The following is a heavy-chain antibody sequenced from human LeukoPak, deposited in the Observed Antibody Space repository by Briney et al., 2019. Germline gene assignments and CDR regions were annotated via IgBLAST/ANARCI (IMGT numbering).Heavy chain of an antibody. J-gene: IGHJ4*02. D-gene: IGHD5-24*01. CDR1: GYSFSSYS. CDR3: AKDDAWLQYGN. CDR2: INTYNANT. V-gene: IGHV1-18*04. Sequence: ASVKVSCKASGYSFSSYSLNWVRQAPGQGLEWMGWINTYNANTNYAQKVQGRITLTRDTSTSTAYMELRSLRFDDTAVYYCAKDDAWLQYGNWGRGTLVTVSS.